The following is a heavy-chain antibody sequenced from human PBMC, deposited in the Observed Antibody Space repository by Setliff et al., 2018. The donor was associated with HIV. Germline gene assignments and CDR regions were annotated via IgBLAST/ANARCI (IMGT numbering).Heavy chain of an antibody. V-gene: IGHV3-7*03. D-gene: IGHD3-10*01. Sequence: PGGSLRLSCAASRFDFNNYWMCWVRQAPGKGLEWVANIGQDGSEKNYVDSVKGRFTISRDSAKNFLYLQMNSLTTEDTALYYCARKLRPGHGMDVWGQGTTVTVSS. CDR1: RFDFNNYW. CDR3: ARKLRPGHGMDV. CDR2: IGQDGSEK. J-gene: IGHJ6*02.